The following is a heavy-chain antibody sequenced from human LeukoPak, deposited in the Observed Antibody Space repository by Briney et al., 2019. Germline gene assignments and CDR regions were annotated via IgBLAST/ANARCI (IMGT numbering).Heavy chain of an antibody. CDR2: ISSSSSYI. Sequence: GGSLRLSCAASGFTFSSYSMNWVRQAPGKGLEWVSSISSSSSYIYYADSVKGRFTISRDNAKNSLYLQMNSLRAEDTAVYYCARDVPKLWFGELIPKPHDAFDIWGQGTMVTVSS. D-gene: IGHD3-10*01. CDR3: ARDVPKLWFGELIPKPHDAFDI. J-gene: IGHJ3*02. V-gene: IGHV3-21*01. CDR1: GFTFSSYS.